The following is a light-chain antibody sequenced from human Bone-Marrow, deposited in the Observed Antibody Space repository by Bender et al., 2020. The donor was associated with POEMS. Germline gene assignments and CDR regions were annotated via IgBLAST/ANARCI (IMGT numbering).Light chain of an antibody. V-gene: IGLV1-36*01. CDR3: AAWDHSLSAYI. CDR1: SSNIGNHG. J-gene: IGLJ1*01. CDR2: TND. Sequence: QSVVTQPPSLSEAPRQRVTISCSGSSSNIGNHGVNWYQQLPGEAPKLLIYTNDQRPSVVPGRFSASKSGTSASLAIIGFRSEDDANYYCAAWDHSLSAYICGTGTKVTIL.